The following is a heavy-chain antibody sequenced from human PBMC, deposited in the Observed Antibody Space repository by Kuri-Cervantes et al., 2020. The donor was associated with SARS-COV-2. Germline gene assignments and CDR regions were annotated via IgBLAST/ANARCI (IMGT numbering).Heavy chain of an antibody. D-gene: IGHD3-10*01. CDR3: ARDYYGSGSHSGLVGY. Sequence: GGSLRLSCAASGFTFSSYAMHWVRQAPGKGLEYVSAISSNGGSTYYANSVKGRFTISRDNSKNTLYLQMGSLRAEDMAVYYCARDYYGSGSHSGLVGYWGQGTLVTVSS. J-gene: IGHJ4*02. CDR1: GFTFSSYA. CDR2: ISSNGGST. V-gene: IGHV3-64*01.